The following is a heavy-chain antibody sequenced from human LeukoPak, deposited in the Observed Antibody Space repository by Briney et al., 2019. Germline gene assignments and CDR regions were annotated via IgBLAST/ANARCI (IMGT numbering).Heavy chain of an antibody. V-gene: IGHV4-34*01. CDR1: GGSFSGYY. CDR3: AGSPIGYCSSTSCYYFDY. CDR2: INHSGST. J-gene: IGHJ4*02. D-gene: IGHD2-2*01. Sequence: SETLSLTCAVYGGSFSGYYWSWIRQPPGKGLEWIGEINHSGSTNYNPSLKSRVTISVDTSKNQFSLKLSSVTAADTAVYYCAGSPIGYCSSTSCYYFDYWGQGTLVTVSS.